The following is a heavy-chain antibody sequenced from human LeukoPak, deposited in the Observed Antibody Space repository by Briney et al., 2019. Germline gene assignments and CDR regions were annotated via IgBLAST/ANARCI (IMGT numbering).Heavy chain of an antibody. Sequence: PGGSLRLSCAASGFTFSTYWMHWVRQAPGKGLVWVSRIKTDGSIATYGDSVKGRFTVARDNAKNTLYLEMNRLRAEDTAVYYCARDNTYMFDFWGQGTQVTVPS. CDR1: GFTFSTYW. D-gene: IGHD2-2*02. CDR2: IKTDGSIA. CDR3: ARDNTYMFDF. J-gene: IGHJ4*02. V-gene: IGHV3-74*01.